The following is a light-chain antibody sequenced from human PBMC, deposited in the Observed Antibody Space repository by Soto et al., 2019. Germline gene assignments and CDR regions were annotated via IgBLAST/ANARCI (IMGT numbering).Light chain of an antibody. J-gene: IGLJ1*01. V-gene: IGLV1-44*01. CDR3: AAWDDSLNGV. Sequence: QSVLTQPPSASGTPGQRVTISCSGSSSNIESNTVNWYQQLPGTAPKLLIYNNNQRPSGVPDRFSGSKSGTSASLAISGLQSEDEADYYCAAWDDSLNGVFGTGTKLTVL. CDR1: SSNIESNT. CDR2: NNN.